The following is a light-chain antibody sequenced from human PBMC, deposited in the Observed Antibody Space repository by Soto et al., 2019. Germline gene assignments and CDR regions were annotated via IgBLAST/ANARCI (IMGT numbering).Light chain of an antibody. CDR1: SSDVGSSNL. J-gene: IGLJ1*01. Sequence: QSALTQSASVSGSPGQSITISCTGSSSDVGSSNLVSWYQQHPGKAPKLMIYEGTRRPSGVSNRFSGSKSGSTASLTISALQAEDEADYYCSSYAGSSTFVFGTGTQLTVL. CDR2: EGT. CDR3: SSYAGSSTFV. V-gene: IGLV2-23*01.